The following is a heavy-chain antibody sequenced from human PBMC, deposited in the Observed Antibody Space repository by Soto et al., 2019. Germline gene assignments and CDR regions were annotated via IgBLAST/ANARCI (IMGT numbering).Heavy chain of an antibody. CDR2: ISRSGDST. CDR3: VRGHQYFHY. CDR1: AFTFSDYY. Sequence: QVPPVESGGGLVKPGGSLRLSCVISAFTFSDYYMSWVRQAPEKGLECISYISRSGDSTYYADSVKGRFTISRDNAKNSLYLKMDSLRADDTAVYYCVRGHQYFHYWGQGTLVTVSS. V-gene: IGHV3-11*01. J-gene: IGHJ1*01.